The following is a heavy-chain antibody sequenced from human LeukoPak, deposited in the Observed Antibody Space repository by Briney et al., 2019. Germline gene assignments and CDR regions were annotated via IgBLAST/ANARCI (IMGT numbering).Heavy chain of an antibody. D-gene: IGHD1-26*01. Sequence: SETLSLTCTVSGGSISSYYWSWIRQPPGKGLEWIGYIYYSGSTNYNPSLKSQVTISVDTSKNQFSLKLSSVTAADTAVYYCARGSGSYGGFDYWGQGTLVTVSS. CDR2: IYYSGST. V-gene: IGHV4-59*01. J-gene: IGHJ4*02. CDR1: GGSISSYY. CDR3: ARGSGSYGGFDY.